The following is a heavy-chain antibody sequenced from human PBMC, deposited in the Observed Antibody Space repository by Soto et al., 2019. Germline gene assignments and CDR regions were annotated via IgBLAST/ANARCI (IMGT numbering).Heavy chain of an antibody. J-gene: IGHJ6*02. D-gene: IGHD2-2*01. CDR3: ARVENRKMTYPFYGMDV. CDR1: GGSINSGDSY. CDR2: IYHSGSI. Sequence: TSETLSLTCSVSGGSINSGDSYWSWIRQPPGKGLEWTGYIYHSGSIYYNPSLKSRLIISLDMSKNQFSLKLSSVTAADTAVYYCARVENRKMTYPFYGMDVWDRGTTVTVSS. V-gene: IGHV4-30-4*01.